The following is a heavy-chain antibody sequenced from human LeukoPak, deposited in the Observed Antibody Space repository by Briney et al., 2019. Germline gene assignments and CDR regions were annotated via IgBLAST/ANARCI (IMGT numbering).Heavy chain of an antibody. J-gene: IGHJ6*02. CDR2: MNPNSGNT. CDR1: GYTFTSYD. CDR3: ARVRRFLEWLFPGGYYYYGMDV. D-gene: IGHD3-3*01. V-gene: IGHV1-8*01. Sequence: GASVKVSCKASGYTFTSYDMNWVRQATGQGLEWMGWMNPNSGNTGYAQKFQGRVTITRNTSISTAYMELSSLRSEDTAVYYCARVRRFLEWLFPGGYYYYGMDVWGQGTAVTVSS.